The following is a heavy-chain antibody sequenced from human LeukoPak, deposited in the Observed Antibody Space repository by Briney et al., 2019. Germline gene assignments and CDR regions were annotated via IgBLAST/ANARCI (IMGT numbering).Heavy chain of an antibody. Sequence: PSETLSLTCTVSGGSLSSYYWSWIRQPPGKGLEWIGYIYYSGSTNYNPSLKSRVTISVATSKNQFSLKLSSVTAADTAVYYCASQGGATVYNWFDPWGQGTLVTVSS. V-gene: IGHV4-59*01. D-gene: IGHD1-26*01. CDR3: ASQGGATVYNWFDP. CDR2: IYYSGST. J-gene: IGHJ5*02. CDR1: GGSLSSYY.